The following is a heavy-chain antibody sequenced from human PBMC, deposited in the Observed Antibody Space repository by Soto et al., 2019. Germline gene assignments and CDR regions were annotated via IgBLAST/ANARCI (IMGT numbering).Heavy chain of an antibody. Sequence: PGGSLRLSCAVSGFSFSTYWMSWVRQAPGKGLVWVASIKHDGSDKYYMNSVKGRFTISRDNAKNTLYLQMNSLRAEDTAVYYCAAMSKITTDDSYWGQGTLVTVSS. V-gene: IGHV3-7*01. CDR3: AAMSKITTDDSY. CDR2: IKHDGSDK. D-gene: IGHD3-22*01. J-gene: IGHJ4*02. CDR1: GFSFSTYW.